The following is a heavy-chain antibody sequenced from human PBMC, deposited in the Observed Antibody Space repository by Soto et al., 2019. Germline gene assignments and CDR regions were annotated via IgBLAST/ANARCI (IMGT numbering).Heavy chain of an antibody. CDR1: GYTFTSYG. J-gene: IGHJ5*02. D-gene: IGHD2-15*01. CDR3: ARDGSGGSCYPRLRFDP. CDR2: ISAYNGNT. V-gene: IGHV1-18*01. Sequence: QVQLVQSGAEVKKPGASVKVSCKASGYTFTSYGISWVRQAPGQGLEWMGWISAYNGNTNYAQKLQGRVTMTTDTSTSTADMEVRRLRSDDTAVYYCARDGSGGSCYPRLRFDPWGQGTPVTVSS.